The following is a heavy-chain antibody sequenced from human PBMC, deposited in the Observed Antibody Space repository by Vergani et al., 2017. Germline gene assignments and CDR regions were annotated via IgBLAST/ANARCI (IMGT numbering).Heavy chain of an antibody. CDR3: AKDIGLLQLEYFDY. J-gene: IGHJ4*02. CDR2: ISWNSGSI. Sequence: EVQLVESGGGLVQPGRSLRLSCAASGFTFDDYAMHWVRQAPGKGLEWVSGISWNSGSIGYADSVKGRFTISRDNAKNSLYLQMNSLRAEDTALYYCAKDIGLLQLEYFDYWGQGTLVTVSS. D-gene: IGHD5-24*01. V-gene: IGHV3-9*01. CDR1: GFTFDDYA.